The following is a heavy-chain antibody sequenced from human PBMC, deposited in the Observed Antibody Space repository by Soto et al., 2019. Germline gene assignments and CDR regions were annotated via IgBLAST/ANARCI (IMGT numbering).Heavy chain of an antibody. D-gene: IGHD3-3*01. J-gene: IGHJ4*02. CDR1: GGSISSYY. CDR3: AKGPYYDFWSGYYHSHYFDY. CDR2: IYYSGST. Sequence: PSETLSLTCTVSGGSISSYYWSWIRQPPGKGLEWIGYIYYSGSTNYNPPLKSRVTVSVDTSKNQFSLKLSSVTAADTAVYYCAKGPYYDFWSGYYHSHYFDYWGQGTLVTVSS. V-gene: IGHV4-59*01.